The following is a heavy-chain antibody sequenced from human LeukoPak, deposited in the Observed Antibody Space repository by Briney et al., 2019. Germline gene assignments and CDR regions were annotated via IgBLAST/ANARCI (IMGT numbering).Heavy chain of an antibody. CDR3: ARLRNYYDSSGDDY. CDR2: IYHSGST. J-gene: IGHJ4*02. V-gene: IGHV4-38-2*01. D-gene: IGHD3-22*01. Sequence: SETLSLTCAVSGYSISSGYYWGWIRQPPGKGLEWIGSIYHSGSTCYNPPLKSRVTISVDTSKNQSSLKLSSVTAADTAVYYCARLRNYYDSSGDDYWGQGTLVTVSS. CDR1: GYSISSGYY.